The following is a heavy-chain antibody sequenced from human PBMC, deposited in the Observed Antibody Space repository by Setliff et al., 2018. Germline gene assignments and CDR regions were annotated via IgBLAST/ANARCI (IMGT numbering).Heavy chain of an antibody. CDR3: ARGGARGPPGKMDV. D-gene: IGHD3-10*01. CDR1: GFTFSDYY. CDR2: TNNDGSTI. J-gene: IGHJ6*04. V-gene: IGHV3-74*01. Sequence: GGSLRLSCAASGFTFSDYYMSWIRQAPGKGLVWVSRTNNDGSTINHVDSVKGRFTISRDNAKNTLYLQMNSLRAEDTAVYYCARGGARGPPGKMDVWGKGTTVTVSS.